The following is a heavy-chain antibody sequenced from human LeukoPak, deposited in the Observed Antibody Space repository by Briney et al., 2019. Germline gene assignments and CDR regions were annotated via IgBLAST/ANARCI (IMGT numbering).Heavy chain of an antibody. CDR1: GGSISSKNSF. V-gene: IGHV4-39*01. Sequence: SSETLSLTCTVSGGSISSKNSFWGWIRQPPGKGLEWIASISYSGTTYYNPSLKSRVTIFADTPKNQFSLRLSSVTAADTAVYYCARPDSSGVFDSWGQGSLVTVSS. D-gene: IGHD6-19*01. CDR3: ARPDSSGVFDS. J-gene: IGHJ4*02. CDR2: ISYSGTT.